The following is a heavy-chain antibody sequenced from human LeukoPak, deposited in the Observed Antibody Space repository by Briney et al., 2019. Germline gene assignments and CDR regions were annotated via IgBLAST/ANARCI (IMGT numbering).Heavy chain of an antibody. CDR1: GFTFSTYN. V-gene: IGHV3-48*02. CDR2: ILSGGEII. CDR3: ARNPAGIGDY. Sequence: GGSLSLSCVAPGFTFSTYNMNWVRQAPGKGLEWVSFILSGGEIINYADSVQGRFTVSRDNVKKSLYLQMKSLRDVDTAVYYCARNPAGIGDYLGQGPLVTVS. D-gene: IGHD1-1*01. J-gene: IGHJ4*02.